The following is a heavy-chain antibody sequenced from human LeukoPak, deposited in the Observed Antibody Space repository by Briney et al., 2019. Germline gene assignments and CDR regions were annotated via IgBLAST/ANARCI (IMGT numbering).Heavy chain of an antibody. Sequence: ASVKVSCKASGYTFTNYGLIWVRQAPGQGLEWLGWISTYNGRTKYTQKLQGIVTMTTDTSTSTAYMELRSLRSADTAVYYCARGAPPRRSYDSSGYYSYYFDYWGQGTLVTVSS. CDR2: ISTYNGRT. CDR3: ARGAPPRRSYDSSGYYSYYFDY. J-gene: IGHJ4*02. D-gene: IGHD3-22*01. CDR1: GYTFTNYG. V-gene: IGHV1-18*01.